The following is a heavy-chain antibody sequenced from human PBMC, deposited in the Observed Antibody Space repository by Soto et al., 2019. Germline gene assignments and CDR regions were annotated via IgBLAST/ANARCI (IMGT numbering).Heavy chain of an antibody. CDR1: GYTFTTYD. J-gene: IGHJ6*02. CDR3: ARFIGRFYYTMDV. CDR2: MNPNSGNT. V-gene: IGHV1-8*01. D-gene: IGHD3-16*02. Sequence: QVQLVQSGAEVKKPGASVKVSCKASGYTFTTYDINWVRQATGQGLEWMGWMNPNSGNTGYAQKFQGRGTMTRNTSIGTAYMERSSRRSADTAVYYCARFIGRFYYTMDVWGQGTTVTVSS.